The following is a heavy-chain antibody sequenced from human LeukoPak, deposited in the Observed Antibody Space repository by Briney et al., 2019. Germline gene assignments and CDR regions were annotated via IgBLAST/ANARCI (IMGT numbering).Heavy chain of an antibody. J-gene: IGHJ3*02. CDR2: IDSSGNT. D-gene: IGHD1/OR15-1a*01. CDR3: ARHKCSSQNSDGFDI. CDR1: GGSINSGTYY. Sequence: SETLSLTCTVSGGSINSGTYYWGWIRQSPGKGLEWIGSIDSSGNTFYNPSLKSRVTISVDTSKNQFSLKVNSVTAADTAVYYCARHKCSSQNSDGFDIWGQGTMVTVSS. V-gene: IGHV4-39*01.